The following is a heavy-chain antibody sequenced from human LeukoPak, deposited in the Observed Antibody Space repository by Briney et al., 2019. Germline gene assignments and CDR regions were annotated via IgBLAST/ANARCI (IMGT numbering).Heavy chain of an antibody. J-gene: IGHJ5*02. CDR2: IYPGDSDT. V-gene: IGHV5-51*01. CDR3: ARGFGYCSSTSCYWDWFDP. Sequence: GESLKISCKGSGYSFTSYWIGWVRQMSGKGLEWMGIIYPGDSDTRYSPSFQGQVTISADKSISTAYLQWSSLKASDTAMYYCARGFGYCSSTSCYWDWFDPWGQGTLVAVSS. D-gene: IGHD2-2*01. CDR1: GYSFTSYW.